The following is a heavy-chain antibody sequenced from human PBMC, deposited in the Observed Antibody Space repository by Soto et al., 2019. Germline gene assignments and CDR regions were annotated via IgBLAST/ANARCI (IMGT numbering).Heavy chain of an antibody. D-gene: IGHD6-13*01. J-gene: IGHJ3*02. Sequence: QVHLVQSGAEVKKPGSSVKVSCKAPGGTFSNHAINWVRQAPGQGLEWMGRIIPIFSTTNYAQKFQGRVTITADESTITAYLELSSLKHDDTAVYYCAREVAADGTFREDVFDIWGQGTFVTVSS. V-gene: IGHV1-69*12. CDR3: AREVAADGTFREDVFDI. CDR2: IIPIFSTT. CDR1: GGTFSNHA.